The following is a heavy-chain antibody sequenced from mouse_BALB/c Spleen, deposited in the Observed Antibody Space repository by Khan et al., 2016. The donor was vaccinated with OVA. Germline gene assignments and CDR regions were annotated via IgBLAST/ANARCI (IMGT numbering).Heavy chain of an antibody. CDR1: GFTFSDYY. V-gene: IGHV5-4*02. CDR3: ARGVNCVLAY. J-gene: IGHJ3*01. Sequence: VQLKESGGGLVKPGGSLKLSCAASGFTFSDYYMYWVRQPPAKRLEWVATISDGGVYTYYPDTVKGRFTISRDNAKNNLSLQMSSLKSDDTAIYYCARGVNCVLAYWGQGTLVTVAA. CDR2: ISDGGVYT.